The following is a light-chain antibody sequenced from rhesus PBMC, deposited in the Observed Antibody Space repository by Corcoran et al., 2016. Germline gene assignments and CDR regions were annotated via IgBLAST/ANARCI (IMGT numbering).Light chain of an antibody. CDR1: QSVSSS. V-gene: IGKV3-24*01. Sequence: EIVMTQSPATLSLSPGERATLSCRASQSVSSSLAWYQQKLGQAPRLLIYGAARRAAGLPERVSGRGSGTAFTLTISSLEPEDFAVYYFLQHSNWPLTFGGGTKVELK. CDR2: GAA. CDR3: LQHSNWPLT. J-gene: IGKJ4*01.